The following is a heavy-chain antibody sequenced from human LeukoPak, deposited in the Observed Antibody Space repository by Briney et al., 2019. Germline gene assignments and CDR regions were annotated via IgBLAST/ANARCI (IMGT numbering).Heavy chain of an antibody. CDR3: ARDRNMYDFRHRGSSRNYYYYMDV. Sequence: PGRSLRLSCAASGFTFSSYAMHWIRQAPGKGLAWVAVISYDGSNKYYADSVKGRFTISRDNSKNTLYLQMNSLRAEDTAVYYCARDRNMYDFRHRGSSRNYYYYMDVWGKGTTVTVSS. J-gene: IGHJ6*03. CDR1: GFTFSSYA. V-gene: IGHV3-30*04. CDR2: ISYDGSNK. D-gene: IGHD3-3*01.